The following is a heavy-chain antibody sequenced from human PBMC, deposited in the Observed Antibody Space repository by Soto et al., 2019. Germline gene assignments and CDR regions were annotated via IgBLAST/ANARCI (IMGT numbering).Heavy chain of an antibody. CDR3: AKSSYYYDSSGYYGFDY. CDR2: ISYDGSNK. Sequence: GGSLRLSCAASGFTFSSYGMHWVRQAPGKGLEWVAVISYDGSNKYYADSEKGRFTISRDNSKNTLYLQMNSLRAEDTAVYYCAKSSYYYDSSGYYGFDYWGQGTLVTVSS. D-gene: IGHD3-22*01. V-gene: IGHV3-30*18. CDR1: GFTFSSYG. J-gene: IGHJ4*02.